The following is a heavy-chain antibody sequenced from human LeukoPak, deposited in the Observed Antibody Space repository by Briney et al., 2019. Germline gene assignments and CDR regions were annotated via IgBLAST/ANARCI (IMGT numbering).Heavy chain of an antibody. J-gene: IGHJ3*02. CDR2: IYYSGST. Sequence: SETLSLTCTVSGGSISSSSYYWSWIRQPPGKGLEWIGYIYYSGSTYYNPSLKSRVTISVDTSKNQFSLKLSSVTAADTAVYYCASGEMATSAAFGIWGQGTMVTVSS. CDR3: ASGEMATSAAFGI. V-gene: IGHV4-30-4*08. D-gene: IGHD5-24*01. CDR1: GGSISSSSYY.